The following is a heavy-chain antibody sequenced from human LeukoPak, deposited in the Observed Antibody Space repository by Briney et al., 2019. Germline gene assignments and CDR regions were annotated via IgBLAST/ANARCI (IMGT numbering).Heavy chain of an antibody. CDR2: IYPGDSET. CDR1: GYSFTSYW. D-gene: IGHD6-19*01. Sequence: GESLKISCKGFGYSFTSYWIGWVRQMPGKGLEWMGIIYPGDSETRYSTSFQGQVTISADKSISTAYLQWSSLKASDTAMYYCARSFSGWEGHNWFDPWGQGTLVTVSS. J-gene: IGHJ5*02. CDR3: ARSFSGWEGHNWFDP. V-gene: IGHV5-51*01.